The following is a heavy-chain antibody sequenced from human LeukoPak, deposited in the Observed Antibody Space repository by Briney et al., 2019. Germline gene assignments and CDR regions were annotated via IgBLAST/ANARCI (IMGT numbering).Heavy chain of an antibody. J-gene: IGHJ4*02. CDR1: VFTFSDDE. CDR3: ARGTTAYDVYFDN. V-gene: IGHV3-48*03. CDR2: TSSSGFTI. D-gene: IGHD1-1*01. Sequence: GRSLRLSCAASVFTFSDDEMNWVRQAPPRGLEWVAYTSSSGFTIYYAVSVKGRFTVSRDNAKNTLYLEMNNLRDEDTAVYYCARGTTAYDVYFDNWGQGTLVTVSS.